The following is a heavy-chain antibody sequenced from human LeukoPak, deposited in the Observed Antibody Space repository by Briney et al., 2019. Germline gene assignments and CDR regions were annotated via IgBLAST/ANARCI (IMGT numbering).Heavy chain of an antibody. V-gene: IGHV3-15*01. CDR2: IKSKTDGGTT. D-gene: IGHD3-16*02. J-gene: IGHJ3*02. CDR3: TTDLGTYYDYVWGSYRYSDAFDI. CDR1: EFTFSNAW. Sequence: GGSLRLSCAASEFTFSNAWMSWVRQAPGKGLEWVGRIKSKTDGGTTDYAAPVKGRFTISRDDSKNTLYLQMNSLKTEDTAVYYCTTDLGTYYDYVWGSYRYSDAFDIWGQGTMVTVSS.